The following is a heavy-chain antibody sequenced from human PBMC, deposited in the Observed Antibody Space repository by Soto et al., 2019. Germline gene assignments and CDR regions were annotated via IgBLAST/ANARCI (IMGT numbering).Heavy chain of an antibody. D-gene: IGHD3-3*01. Sequence: SVKVSCKASGGTFSSYAISWVRQAPGQGLEWMGGIIPIFGTANYAQKFQGRVTITADESTSTAYMELSSLRPEDTAVYYCARKDYDFWSGYYTSHLRDYYYGMDVWGQGTTVTVSS. V-gene: IGHV1-69*13. J-gene: IGHJ6*02. CDR3: ARKDYDFWSGYYTSHLRDYYYGMDV. CDR2: IIPIFGTA. CDR1: GGTFSSYA.